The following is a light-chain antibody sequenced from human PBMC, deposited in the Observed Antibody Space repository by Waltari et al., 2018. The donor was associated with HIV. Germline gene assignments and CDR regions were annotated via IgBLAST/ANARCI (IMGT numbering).Light chain of an antibody. Sequence: QSALTQPAPVSGSPGQSVTISCTGTNSNVGRYDLLRWYQPHSGIAPKRIIYEVTQRPSGVSSRFSGSKSGNTASLTISGLQAEDEANYYCCSYTGTNPFLVFGGGTKLTVL. V-gene: IGLV2-23*02. CDR1: NSNVGRYDL. CDR3: CSYTGTNPFLV. CDR2: EVT. J-gene: IGLJ3*02.